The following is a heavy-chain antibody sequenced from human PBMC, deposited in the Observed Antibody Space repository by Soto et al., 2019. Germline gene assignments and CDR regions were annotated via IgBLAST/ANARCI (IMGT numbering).Heavy chain of an antibody. Sequence: SETLSLTCAVYGGSFSGYYWSWIRQPPGKGLEWIGEINHSGSTNYNPSLKSRVTISVDTSKNQFSLKLSSVTAADTAVYYCARGRITMVRGVFRPYQPKNNNFDYWGQGTLVTVSS. V-gene: IGHV4-34*01. CDR3: ARGRITMVRGVFRPYQPKNNNFDY. CDR2: INHSGST. J-gene: IGHJ4*02. CDR1: GGSFSGYY. D-gene: IGHD3-10*01.